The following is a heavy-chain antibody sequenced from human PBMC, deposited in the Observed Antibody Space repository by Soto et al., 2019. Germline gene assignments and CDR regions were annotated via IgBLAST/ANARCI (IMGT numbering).Heavy chain of an antibody. D-gene: IGHD4-4*01. V-gene: IGHV4-34*01. CDR2: IYHSGST. CDR1: GGSFSGHY. Sequence: SETLSLTCAVYGGSFSGHYWSWIRQPPGKGLEWIGEIYHSGSTNYNPPLKSRVTMSVDTSKNQFSLKLSSVTAADTAVYYCAREGMNDYSRSFDYWGQGTLVTVSS. CDR3: AREGMNDYSRSFDY. J-gene: IGHJ4*02.